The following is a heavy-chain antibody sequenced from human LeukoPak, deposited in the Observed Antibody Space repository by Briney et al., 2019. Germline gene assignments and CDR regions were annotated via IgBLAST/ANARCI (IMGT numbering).Heavy chain of an antibody. J-gene: IGHJ4*02. CDR2: IKSKTDGGTT. Sequence: PGGSLRLSCAASGFTISNTWMSWVRQAPGKGLEWVGRIKSKTDGGTTDYTAPVKGRFTISRDDSENTLYLQMNSLKTEDTAVYYCVGSFLGYWGQGTLVTVSS. V-gene: IGHV3-15*01. CDR1: GFTISNTW. D-gene: IGHD3-10*01. CDR3: VGSFLGY.